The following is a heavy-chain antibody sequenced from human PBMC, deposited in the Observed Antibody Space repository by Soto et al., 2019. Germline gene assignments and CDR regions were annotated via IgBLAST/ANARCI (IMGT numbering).Heavy chain of an antibody. CDR1: GGTFSSYA. CDR2: IIPIFGTA. CDR3: AIPRGDMLDY. J-gene: IGHJ4*02. D-gene: IGHD2-21*02. Sequence: VASVKVSCKASGGTFSSYAISWVRQAPGQGLEWMGGIIPIFGTANYAQKFQGRVTMTADESTSTAYMELSSLRSEDTAVYYCAIPRGDMLDYWGQGTLVTVSS. V-gene: IGHV1-69*13.